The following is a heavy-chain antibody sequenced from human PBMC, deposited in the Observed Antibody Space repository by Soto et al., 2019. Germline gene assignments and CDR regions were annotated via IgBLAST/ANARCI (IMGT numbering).Heavy chain of an antibody. D-gene: IGHD7-27*01. CDR2: ISGSGGST. J-gene: IGHJ5*02. CDR1: GFTFSSYA. Sequence: GGSLRLSCAASGFTFSSYAMSWVRQAPGKGLEWVSAISGSGGSTYYADSVKGRFTISRDNSKNTLYLQMNSLRAEDTAVYYWAKDLTHMGVRPVNNWFDPWGQGTLVTVSS. CDR3: AKDLTHMGVRPVNNWFDP. V-gene: IGHV3-23*01.